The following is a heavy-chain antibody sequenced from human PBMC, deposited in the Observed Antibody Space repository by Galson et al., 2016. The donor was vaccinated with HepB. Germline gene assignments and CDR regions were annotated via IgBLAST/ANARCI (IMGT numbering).Heavy chain of an antibody. J-gene: IGHJ4*02. CDR3: ARYSRDDFWSGYTGIYYFDY. V-gene: IGHV4-59*01. D-gene: IGHD3-3*01. CDR2: IYYSGST. Sequence: SETLSLTCTVSGGSISTYYWSWIRQPPGKGLEWIGYIYYSGSTNYNPSLKSRVTISVDTSKNQFSLKVSSVTAADTAVYYCARYSRDDFWSGYTGIYYFDYWGQGTQVTVSS. CDR1: GGSISTYY.